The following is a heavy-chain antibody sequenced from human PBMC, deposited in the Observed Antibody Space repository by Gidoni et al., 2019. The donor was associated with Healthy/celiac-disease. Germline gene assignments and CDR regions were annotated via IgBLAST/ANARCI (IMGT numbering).Heavy chain of an antibody. CDR3: ARGRGVVTKYFQH. J-gene: IGHJ1*01. CDR1: GGSFSGYY. CDR2: INHSGST. D-gene: IGHD2-21*02. V-gene: IGHV4-34*01. Sequence: QVQLQQWGAGLLKPSETLSLTCAVYGGSFSGYYWSWIRQPPGKGLEWIGEINHSGSTNYNPSLKSRVTISVDTSKNQFSLKLSSVTAADTAVYYCARGRGVVTKYFQHWGQGTLVTVSS.